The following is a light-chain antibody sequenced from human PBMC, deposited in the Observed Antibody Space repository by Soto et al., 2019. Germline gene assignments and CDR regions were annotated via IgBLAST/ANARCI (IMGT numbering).Light chain of an antibody. V-gene: IGKV3-15*01. CDR2: GAS. Sequence: EIVMTQSPAPVSVSPGERATLSCRASQSVSSNLAWYQQKPGQAPRLLIYGASTRSTGIPARFSGSGSGTEFTLTISSLQSEDFAVYYCQQYNNWPPRTFGQGTKVEIK. CDR1: QSVSSN. CDR3: QQYNNWPPRT. J-gene: IGKJ1*01.